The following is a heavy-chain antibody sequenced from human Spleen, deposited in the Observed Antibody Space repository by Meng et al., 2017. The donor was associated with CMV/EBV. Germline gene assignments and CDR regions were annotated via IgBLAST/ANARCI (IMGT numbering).Heavy chain of an antibody. CDR3: ASVNCGGDCYYYYYYGMDV. Sequence: ASVKVSCKASGYTFTGYYMHWVRQAPGQGLEWMGWINPNSGGTNYAQKFQGRVTMTRDTSISTAYMELSRLRSDDTAVYYCASVNCGGDCYYYYYYGMDVWGQGTTVTVSS. CDR1: GYTFTGYY. J-gene: IGHJ6*02. D-gene: IGHD2-21*01. V-gene: IGHV1-2*02. CDR2: INPNSGGT.